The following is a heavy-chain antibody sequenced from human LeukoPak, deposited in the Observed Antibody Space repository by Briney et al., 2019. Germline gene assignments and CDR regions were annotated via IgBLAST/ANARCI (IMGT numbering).Heavy chain of an antibody. CDR1: GGSFSGYY. Sequence: SETLSLTCAVYGGSFSGYYWSWIRQPPGKGLEWIGEINHSGSTNYNPSLKSRVTISVDTSKNQFSLKLSSVTAADTAVYYCARAHSGSYSPNFDYWGQGTLVTVSS. CDR2: INHSGST. CDR3: ARAHSGSYSPNFDY. V-gene: IGHV4-34*01. D-gene: IGHD1-26*01. J-gene: IGHJ4*02.